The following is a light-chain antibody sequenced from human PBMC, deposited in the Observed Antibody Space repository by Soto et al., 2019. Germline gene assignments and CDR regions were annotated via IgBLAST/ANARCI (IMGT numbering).Light chain of an antibody. Sequence: QSALTQPASVSGSPGQSITISCAGTSSDVGGYHYVSWYQQHPGKAPKLMIYDVSNRPSGVSNRFSGSKSGNTASLTISGLQAEDEADYYCSSYPSSSTFVVFGGGTKLTVL. CDR3: SSYPSSSTFVV. CDR2: DVS. CDR1: SSDVGGYHY. J-gene: IGLJ2*01. V-gene: IGLV2-14*01.